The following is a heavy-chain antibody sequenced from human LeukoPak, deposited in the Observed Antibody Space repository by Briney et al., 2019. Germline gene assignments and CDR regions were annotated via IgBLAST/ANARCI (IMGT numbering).Heavy chain of an antibody. V-gene: IGHV1-69*04. CDR2: IIPILGIA. CDR3: ASSSLLYDSSGYLLGDY. J-gene: IGHJ4*02. CDR1: GGTFSSYA. Sequence: SVKVSCKASGGTFSSYAISWVRQAPGQGLEWMGRIIPILGIANYAQKFQGRVTITAGKSTSTAYMELSSLRSEDTAVYYCASSSLLYDSSGYLLGDYWGQGTLVTVCS. D-gene: IGHD3-22*01.